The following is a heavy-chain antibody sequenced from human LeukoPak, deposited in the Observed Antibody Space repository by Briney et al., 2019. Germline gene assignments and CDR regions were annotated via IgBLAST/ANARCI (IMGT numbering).Heavy chain of an antibody. V-gene: IGHV4-31*03. D-gene: IGHD3-3*01. CDR3: ARLRNDFYRYYMDV. Sequence: SETLSLTCTVSGGSISSGGYYWSWIRQHPGKGLERIGYIYYSGSTYYNPSLKSRVTISVDTSKNQFSLKLSSVTAADTAVYYCARLRNDFYRYYMDVWGKGTTVTVSS. CDR2: IYYSGST. J-gene: IGHJ6*03. CDR1: GGSISSGGYY.